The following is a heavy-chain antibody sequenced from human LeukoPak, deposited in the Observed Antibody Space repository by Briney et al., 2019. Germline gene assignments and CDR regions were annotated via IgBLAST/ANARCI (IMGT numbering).Heavy chain of an antibody. J-gene: IGHJ4*02. V-gene: IGHV5-51*01. Sequence: GESLKISCKGSGYSFTNYWIGWVRQMPGKALEWMGIIYPADSDTKYSPSFQGQVTISADKSISTAYLHWSSLKASDTAMYYCASGISITATLFDYWGQGTLVTVSS. CDR1: GYSFTNYW. CDR3: ASGISITATLFDY. D-gene: IGHD2-15*01. CDR2: IYPADSDT.